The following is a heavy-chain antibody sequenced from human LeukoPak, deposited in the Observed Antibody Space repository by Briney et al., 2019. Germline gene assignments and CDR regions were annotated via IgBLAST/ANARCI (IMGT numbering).Heavy chain of an antibody. D-gene: IGHD3-10*01. J-gene: IGHJ4*02. CDR3: ARDDPLSYYYGSGSYQTVDY. CDR2: ISSSSSYI. Sequence: GGSLRLSCAASGFTFSNAWMSWFRQAPGKGLEWVSSISSSSSYIYYADSVKGRFTISRDNAKNSLYLQMNSLRAEDTAVYYCARDDPLSYYYGSGSYQTVDYWGQGTLVTVSS. CDR1: GFTFSNAW. V-gene: IGHV3-21*01.